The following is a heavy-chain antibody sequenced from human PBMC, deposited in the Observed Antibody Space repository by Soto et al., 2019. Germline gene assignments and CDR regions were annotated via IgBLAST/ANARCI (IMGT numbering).Heavy chain of an antibody. Sequence: GGSLRLACAASGLTLNIYAMNWARQAPGKGLEWVAVISYDGSNKYYADSVKGRFTISRDNSKNTLYLQMNSLRAEDTAIYWCARMGVGYCSQGTCYFDNWGQGSLVTVSS. CDR2: ISYDGSNK. CDR3: ARMGVGYCSQGTCYFDN. CDR1: GLTLNIYA. V-gene: IGHV3-30-3*01. J-gene: IGHJ4*02. D-gene: IGHD2-15*01.